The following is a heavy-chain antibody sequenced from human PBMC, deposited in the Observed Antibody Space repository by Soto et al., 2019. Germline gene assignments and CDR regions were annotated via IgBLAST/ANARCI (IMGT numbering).Heavy chain of an antibody. CDR3: ARWGVVAAADY. Sequence: QLQLVESGGSLVKPGGSLSLSFAASGCTFSDYYMWWIRQAPGKGLEWVSYITNSGDNMYYADSVKGRFTVSRDNAKNSLYMQMKGLRAEDAAVYYGARWGVVAAADYWGQGTLVPVSS. D-gene: IGHD1-26*01. CDR1: GCTFSDYY. V-gene: IGHV3-11*01. J-gene: IGHJ4*02. CDR2: ITNSGDNM.